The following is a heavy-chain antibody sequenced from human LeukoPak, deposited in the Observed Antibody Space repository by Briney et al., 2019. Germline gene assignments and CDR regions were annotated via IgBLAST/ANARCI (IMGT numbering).Heavy chain of an antibody. CDR1: GGSISSSSYY. J-gene: IGHJ4*02. D-gene: IGHD6-13*01. V-gene: IGHV4-39*01. CDR2: IYYSGST. Sequence: PSETLSLTCTVSGGSISSSSYYWGWIRQPPGKGLEWIGSIYYSGSTYYNPSLKSRVTISVDTSKNQFSLKLSSVTAADTAVYYCAGLQWVLIAAAGHDYWGQGTLVTVSS. CDR3: AGLQWVLIAAAGHDY.